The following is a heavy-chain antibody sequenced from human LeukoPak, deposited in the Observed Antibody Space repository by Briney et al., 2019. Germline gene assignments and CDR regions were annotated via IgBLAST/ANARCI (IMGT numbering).Heavy chain of an antibody. D-gene: IGHD3-16*01. J-gene: IGHJ4*02. CDR3: ARLRGYYFDY. CDR1: GGSISSGDYY. V-gene: IGHV4-30-4*08. Sequence: SETLSLTCTVSGGSISSGDYYWHWIRQPPGKGLEWIGYIYYSGSTYYNPSLKSRVTISVDTSKSRFSLKLSSVTAADTAVYYCARLRGYYFDYWGQGTLVTVSS. CDR2: IYYSGST.